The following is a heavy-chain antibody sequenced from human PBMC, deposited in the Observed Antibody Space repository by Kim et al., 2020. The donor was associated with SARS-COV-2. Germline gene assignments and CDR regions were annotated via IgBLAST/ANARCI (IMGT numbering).Heavy chain of an antibody. D-gene: IGHD1-26*01. Sequence: GGSLRLSCAASGFTFSRNSMNWVRQAPGKGLEWVSSISSSSRDIFYPDSVKGRFTISRDNAKTSLYLQMNSLLTEDTAVYYCARSSGTYGTTLDHFDIWG. CDR2: ISSSSRDI. CDR1: GFTFSRNS. J-gene: IGHJ3*02. CDR3: ARSSGTYGTTLDHFDI. V-gene: IGHV3-21*01.